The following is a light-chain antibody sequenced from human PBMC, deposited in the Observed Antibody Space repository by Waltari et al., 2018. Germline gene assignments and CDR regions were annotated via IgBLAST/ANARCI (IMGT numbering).Light chain of an antibody. CDR1: SLRTFY. V-gene: IGLV3-19*01. J-gene: IGLJ2*01. CDR3: SCRDSSGNVL. Sequence: SSELTQDPAVSVALGQTVRITCQGDSLRTFYASGYQQKPGQAPVLVIYIKDTRPSGIPDRFAGSSSGNTASLTITGAQAEDEADYYCSCRDSSGNVLFGGGTKLTVL. CDR2: IKD.